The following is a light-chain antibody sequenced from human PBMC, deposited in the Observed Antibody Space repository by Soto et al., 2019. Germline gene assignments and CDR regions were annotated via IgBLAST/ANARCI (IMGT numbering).Light chain of an antibody. V-gene: IGKV1-9*01. CDR1: QDISNY. CDR3: QQYYSYPPT. J-gene: IGKJ1*01. Sequence: DIQLTQSPSFLSAAVGDRVTIICRASQDISNYLAWYQQKPGKAPKLLIFGAFTLQSGVPSRFSGSGSGTDFTLTISCLQSEDFATYYCQQYYSYPPTFGQGTKVEIK. CDR2: GAF.